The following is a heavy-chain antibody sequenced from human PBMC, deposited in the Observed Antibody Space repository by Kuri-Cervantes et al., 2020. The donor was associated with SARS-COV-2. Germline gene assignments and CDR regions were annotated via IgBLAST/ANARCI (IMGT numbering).Heavy chain of an antibody. Sequence: GESLKISCAASGFTFSSYEMNWVRQAPGKGLEWVSYISSSGSTIYYADSVKGRFTISRDNAKNMLFLQMNSLRAEDTAVYYCVRDGDHWNFDYWGQGTLVTVSS. CDR3: VRDGDHWNFDY. CDR1: GFTFSSYE. D-gene: IGHD1-1*01. CDR2: ISSSGSTI. V-gene: IGHV3-48*03. J-gene: IGHJ4*02.